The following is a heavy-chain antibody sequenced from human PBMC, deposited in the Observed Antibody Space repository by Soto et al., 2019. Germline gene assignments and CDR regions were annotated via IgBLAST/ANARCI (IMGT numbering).Heavy chain of an antibody. CDR1: GGSFSGYY. D-gene: IGHD3-3*01. CDR2: INHSGST. CDR3: ARAGIGYYDFWSGYSLPPNWFDP. V-gene: IGHV4-34*01. J-gene: IGHJ5*02. Sequence: SETLSLTCAVYGGSFSGYYWSWIRQPPGKGLEWIGEINHSGSTNYNPSLKSRVTISVDTSKNQFSLKLSSVTAADTAVYYCARAGIGYYDFWSGYSLPPNWFDPWGQGTLVTVSS.